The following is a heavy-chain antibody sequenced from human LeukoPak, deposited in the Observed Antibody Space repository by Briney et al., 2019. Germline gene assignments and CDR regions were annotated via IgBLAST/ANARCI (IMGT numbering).Heavy chain of an antibody. CDR3: ATPRGMDYFDY. CDR2: ISYDGSNK. Sequence: GRSLRLSCAASGFTFSSYAMHWVRQAPGKGLEWVAVISYDGSNKYYADSVKGRFTISRDNSKNTLYLQMNSLRAEDTAVYYCATPRGMDYFDYWGQGTLVTVSS. V-gene: IGHV3-30*04. J-gene: IGHJ4*02. CDR1: GFTFSSYA.